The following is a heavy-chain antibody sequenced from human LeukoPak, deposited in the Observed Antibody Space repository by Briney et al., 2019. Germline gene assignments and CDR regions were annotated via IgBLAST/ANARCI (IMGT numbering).Heavy chain of an antibody. J-gene: IGHJ6*02. CDR2: ISSSGSYI. CDR1: GFTFTAFT. V-gene: IGHV3-21*01. Sequence: GGSLRLSCAASGFTFTAFTINWVRQVPGKGLEWVSSISSSGSYISYPDSVKGRFTISRDNAKNALFLQMNSLRAEDTAVYYCARVGCRGGSCSSRGDYYYGMDVWGQGTTVTVSS. D-gene: IGHD2-15*01. CDR3: ARVGCRGGSCSSRGDYYYGMDV.